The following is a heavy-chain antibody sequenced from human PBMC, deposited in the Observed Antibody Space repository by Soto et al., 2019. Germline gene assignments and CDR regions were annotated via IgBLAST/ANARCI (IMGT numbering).Heavy chain of an antibody. Sequence: QVQLVQSGAEVKKPGSSVKVSCKASGGTFSSYAISWVRQAPGQGLEWMGGIIPIFGTANYAQKFQGRVTVTAEESTSTAYMELSSLRSEHTAVYYCARYRVGASRRCWFARWGQGTLVTVSS. CDR1: GGTFSSYA. J-gene: IGHJ5*02. D-gene: IGHD1-26*01. CDR2: IIPIFGTA. V-gene: IGHV1-69*01. CDR3: ARYRVGASRRCWFAR.